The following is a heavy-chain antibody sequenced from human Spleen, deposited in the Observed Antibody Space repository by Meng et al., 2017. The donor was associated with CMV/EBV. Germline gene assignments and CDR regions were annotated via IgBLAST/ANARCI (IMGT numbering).Heavy chain of an antibody. J-gene: IGHJ4*02. CDR3: AREDCSGGSCSYFDY. D-gene: IGHD2-15*01. V-gene: IGHV4-34*02. CDR1: GESFSGYY. Sequence: QVQLQQWGAGLLKPSETLSLTCAVYGESFSGYYWSWIRQPSGKGLQWIGEINHSGSTNYNPSLKSRVTISVDTSKNQFSLKLSSVTAADTAVYYCAREDCSGGSCSYFDYWGRGTLVTVSS. CDR2: INHSGST.